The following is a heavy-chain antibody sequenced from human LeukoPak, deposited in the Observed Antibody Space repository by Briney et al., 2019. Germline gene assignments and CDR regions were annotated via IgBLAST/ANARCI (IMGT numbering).Heavy chain of an antibody. Sequence: GGSLRLSCAASGFAFSGYAMHWVRQAPGKGLEYVSAISSNGGSTYYANSVKGRFTITRDNSKNMLYLQMGSLRAEDMAVYYCARAQGGNDGFDYWGQGTLVTVSS. CDR3: ARAQGGNDGFDY. J-gene: IGHJ4*02. CDR2: ISSNGGST. CDR1: GFAFSGYA. D-gene: IGHD3-16*01. V-gene: IGHV3-64*01.